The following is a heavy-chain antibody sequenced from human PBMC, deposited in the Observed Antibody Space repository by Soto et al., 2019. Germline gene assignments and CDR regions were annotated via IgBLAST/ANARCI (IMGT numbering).Heavy chain of an antibody. D-gene: IGHD6-13*01. CDR1: GFTFSSYL. Sequence: EVQLVESGGGLVQSGGSLRLSCAASGFTFSSYLMHWVRQAAGKGLVWVSRINSDGSGTSYADSVKGRFTISRDNAKNTLYLQMNSLRVEDTAVYYCAREYSSSRYFDYWGQGTLVTVSS. V-gene: IGHV3-74*01. CDR3: AREYSSSRYFDY. CDR2: INSDGSGT. J-gene: IGHJ4*02.